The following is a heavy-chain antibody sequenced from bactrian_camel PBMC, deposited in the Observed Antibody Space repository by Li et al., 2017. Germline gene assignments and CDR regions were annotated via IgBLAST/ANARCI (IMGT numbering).Heavy chain of an antibody. Sequence: HVQLVESGGGPVQAGGSLRLSCAASGYLYSSNCMGWFRQAPGKEREGVAVINTGGGRTYYADSVKGRFTISQDNAKSTLYLEMLNLKPEDTAVYYCAAQTGPNFQWTLLAKGFPYWGQGTQVTVS. D-gene: IGHD1*01. CDR3: AAQTGPNFQWTLLAKGFPY. CDR2: INTGGGRT. V-gene: IGHV3S54*01. CDR1: GYLYSSNC. J-gene: IGHJ4*01.